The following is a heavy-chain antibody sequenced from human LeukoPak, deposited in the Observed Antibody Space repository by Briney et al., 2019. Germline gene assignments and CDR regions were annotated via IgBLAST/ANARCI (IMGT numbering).Heavy chain of an antibody. Sequence: ASVKVSCKASGYTFTGYYMHWVRQAPGQGLEWMGWINPNSGGTNYAQKFQGRVTMTRDTSISTAYMELSRLRSDNTAVYYCARGVVGAAPGHNWFDPRGQGILVTVSS. D-gene: IGHD3-3*01. J-gene: IGHJ5*02. CDR3: ARGVVGAAPGHNWFDP. V-gene: IGHV1-2*02. CDR2: INPNSGGT. CDR1: GYTFTGYY.